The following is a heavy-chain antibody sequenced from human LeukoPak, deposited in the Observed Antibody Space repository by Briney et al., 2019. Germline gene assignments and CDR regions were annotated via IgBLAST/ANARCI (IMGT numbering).Heavy chain of an antibody. CDR1: GGSFSGYY. CDR3: ARGGGDGYKSPFDY. Sequence: SETLSLTCAVYGGSFSGYYRSWIRQPPGKGLEWIGEINHSGSTNYNPSLKSRVTISVDTSKNQFSLKLSSVTAADTAVYYCARGGGDGYKSPFDYWGQGTLVTVSS. CDR2: INHSGST. D-gene: IGHD3-16*01. V-gene: IGHV4-34*01. J-gene: IGHJ4*02.